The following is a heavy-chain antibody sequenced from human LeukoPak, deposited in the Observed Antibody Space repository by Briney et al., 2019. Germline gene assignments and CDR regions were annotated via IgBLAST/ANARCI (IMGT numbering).Heavy chain of an antibody. D-gene: IGHD1-26*01. CDR2: ISGSGATT. CDR3: ARDHPPIVGAAKATTFDP. Sequence: GSLRLSCAASGFTFSSYAMGWVRQPPGKGLEWVSSISGSGATTYYAGSVKGRFTISRDNSNKTVYLQINSLRADDTVIFYCARDHPPIVGAAKATTFDPWGQGTQVTVSS. CDR1: GFTFSSYA. J-gene: IGHJ5*02. V-gene: IGHV3-23*01.